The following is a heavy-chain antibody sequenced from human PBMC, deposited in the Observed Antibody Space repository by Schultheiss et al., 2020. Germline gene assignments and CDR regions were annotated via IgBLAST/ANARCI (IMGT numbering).Heavy chain of an antibody. CDR1: GFTFSSYA. CDR3: AREYLAFDI. V-gene: IGHV3-23*01. Sequence: GGSLRLSCAASGFTFSSYAMHWVRQAPGKGLEWVSAISGSGGSTYYADSVKGRFTISRDNAKNSLYLQMNSLRDEDTAVYYCAREYLAFDIWGQGTMVTVSS. CDR2: ISGSGGST. J-gene: IGHJ3*02. D-gene: IGHD3-10*01.